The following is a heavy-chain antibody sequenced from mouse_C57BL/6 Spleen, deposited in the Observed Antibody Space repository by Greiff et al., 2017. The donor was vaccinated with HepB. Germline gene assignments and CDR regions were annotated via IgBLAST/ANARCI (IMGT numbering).Heavy chain of an antibody. CDR2: IYPGSGST. CDR1: GYTFTSYW. V-gene: IGHV1-55*01. J-gene: IGHJ4*01. Sequence: VQLQQPGAELVKPGASVKMSCKASGYTFTSYWITWVKQRPGQGLEWIGDIYPGSGSTNYNEKFKSKATLTVDTSSSTAYMQLSSLTSEDSAVYYCAREHYYVSSPYAMDYWGQGTSVTVSS. CDR3: AREHYYVSSPYAMDY. D-gene: IGHD1-1*01.